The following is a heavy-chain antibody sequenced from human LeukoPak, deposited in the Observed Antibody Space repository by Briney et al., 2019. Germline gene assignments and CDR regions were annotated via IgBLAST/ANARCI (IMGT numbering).Heavy chain of an antibody. D-gene: IGHD3-10*01. V-gene: IGHV1-18*01. Sequence: ASVKVSCKASEYTFTSYDINWVRQAPGQGLEWMGWISAYNGNTNYAQKLQGRVTMTTDTSTSTAYMELRSLRSDDTAVYYCARVLSGSGSYYNGLGYWGQGTLVTVSS. CDR1: EYTFTSYD. CDR3: ARVLSGSGSYYNGLGY. J-gene: IGHJ4*02. CDR2: ISAYNGNT.